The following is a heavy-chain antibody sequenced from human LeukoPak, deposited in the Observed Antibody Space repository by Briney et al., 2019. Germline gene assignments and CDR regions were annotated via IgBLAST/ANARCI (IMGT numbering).Heavy chain of an antibody. Sequence: PSETLSLTCTVSGGSSSISGYYWGWIRQAPGKGLEWIGSVYYNGRTYYTPSLESRVTMSVDTSKNHFSLKLTSVTAADTAVYYCASLMSLYYFDYWGQGALVTVSS. J-gene: IGHJ4*02. D-gene: IGHD3-10*01. CDR1: GGSSSISGYY. V-gene: IGHV4-39*07. CDR2: VYYNGRT. CDR3: ASLMSLYYFDY.